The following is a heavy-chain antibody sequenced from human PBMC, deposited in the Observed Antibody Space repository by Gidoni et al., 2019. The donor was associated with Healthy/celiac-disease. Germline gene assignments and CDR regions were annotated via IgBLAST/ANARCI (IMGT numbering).Heavy chain of an antibody. D-gene: IGHD3-22*01. J-gene: IGHJ4*02. CDR3: TTMYYYDSSGYYYDAS. CDR1: DFPLSHAW. CDR2: IKSKTDGGTT. Sequence: EVHLVAYGGGLVKPGGSLRPSCHAADFPLSHAWMNWVSQAPGKGLGWVGRIKSKTDGGTTDYAAPVDGRFTISIDDSKNTLYLQMNSLKTEDTAVYYCTTMYYYDSSGYYYDASWGQGTLVTVSA. V-gene: IGHV3-15*07.